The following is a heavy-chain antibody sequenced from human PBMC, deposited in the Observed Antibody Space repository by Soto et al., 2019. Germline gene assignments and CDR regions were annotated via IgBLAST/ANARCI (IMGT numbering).Heavy chain of an antibody. CDR1: GGSISSYY. J-gene: IGHJ4*02. CDR3: ARDIRFLEWLLYY. D-gene: IGHD3-3*01. V-gene: IGHV4-59*01. Sequence: PSETLSLTCTVSGGSISSYYWSWIRQPPGKGLEWIGYIYYSGSTNYNPSLKSRVTISVDTSKNQFSLKLSSVTAADTAVYYCARDIRFLEWLLYYWGQGTLVTVSS. CDR2: IYYSGST.